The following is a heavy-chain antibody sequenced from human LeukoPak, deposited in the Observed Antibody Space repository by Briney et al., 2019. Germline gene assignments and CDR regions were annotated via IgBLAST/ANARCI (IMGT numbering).Heavy chain of an antibody. CDR3: IRGLRFPI. CDR1: GFTFGDYG. J-gene: IGHJ3*02. D-gene: IGHD3-3*01. CDR2: IRAKAYGGAT. V-gene: IGHV3-49*04. Sequence: GGSLRLSCTASGFTFGDYGMSWGRQAPGKGLEWVGFIRAKAYGGATEYAASVKGRFIISRDDSKSIAYLQMNSLKTENTAVYYCIRGLRFPIWGQGTMVTVSS.